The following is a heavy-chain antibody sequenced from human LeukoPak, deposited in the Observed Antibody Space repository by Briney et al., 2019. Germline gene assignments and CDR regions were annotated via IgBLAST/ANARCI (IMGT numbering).Heavy chain of an antibody. CDR1: GGSISSYY. Sequence: SETLSLTCTVSGGSISSYYWSWIRQPPGKGLEWIGYIYYSGSTNYNPSLKSRVTISVDTSKNQFSLKLSSVTAADTAVYYCARMTYSSSWYFDLWGRGTLVTVSS. J-gene: IGHJ2*01. CDR2: IYYSGST. CDR3: ARMTYSSSWYFDL. D-gene: IGHD6-6*01. V-gene: IGHV4-59*01.